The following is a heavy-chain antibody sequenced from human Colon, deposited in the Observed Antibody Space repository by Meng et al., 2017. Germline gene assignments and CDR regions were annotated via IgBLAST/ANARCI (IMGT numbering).Heavy chain of an antibody. CDR2: ISFDGSNE. V-gene: IGHV3-30*18. J-gene: IGHJ4*02. Sequence: VQLVESGGGVVQPGGSLRLSCTASGFTFSSYAIHWVRQAPGKGLEWVALISFDGSNEYYADSVKGRFTISRDNSKNTLYMQINSLRAEDTAVYYCAKPLTGGSSPSHFDYWGQGTLVTVSS. D-gene: IGHD6-6*01. CDR3: AKPLTGGSSPSHFDY. CDR1: GFTFSSYA.